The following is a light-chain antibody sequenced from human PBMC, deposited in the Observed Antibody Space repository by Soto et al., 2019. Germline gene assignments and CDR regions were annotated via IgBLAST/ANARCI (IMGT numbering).Light chain of an antibody. Sequence: VVTQSPGTLSLSPGERATLSGRASQSVCSYFGWYRKKPGQAHRLLIYGASNRASGIPDRFSGSGTGTDFGLTTSRLEPEDVAVYYCQHDGSTPPWTFGQGTKVEIK. V-gene: IGKV3-20*01. CDR1: QSVCSY. J-gene: IGKJ1*01. CDR2: GAS. CDR3: QHDGSTPPWT.